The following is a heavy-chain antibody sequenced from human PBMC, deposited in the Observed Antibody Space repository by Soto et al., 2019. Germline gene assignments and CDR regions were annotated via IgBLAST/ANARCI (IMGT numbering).Heavy chain of an antibody. CDR3: ARLYLGGYCYSILVLDCQPYGRDF. CDR2: ISAYNGNI. Sequence: ASVKVSCKASCYTFTSYGIGWLLQAPGQGPEWMGWISAYNGNINYAQKLQGRVTMTTDTSTSTAYMELRSLRSDDTAMYYCARLYLGGYCYSILVLDCQPYGRDFWCQG. CDR1: CYTFTSYG. V-gene: IGHV1-18*01. D-gene: IGHD2-21*02. J-gene: IGHJ6*02.